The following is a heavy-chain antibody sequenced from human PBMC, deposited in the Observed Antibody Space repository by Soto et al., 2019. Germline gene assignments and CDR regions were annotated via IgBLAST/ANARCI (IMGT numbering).Heavy chain of an antibody. CDR1: GGSVSSGSYY. CDR2: MYYTGST. Sequence: SETLSLTCTVSGGSVSSGSYYWSWIRQPPGKGLEWIGYMYYTGSTNYNPSLKSRVTISVDTSKNQLSLKLSSVTAADTAVYYCARSIFGVVIYGLDVWGQGTTVTVSS. CDR3: ARSIFGVVIYGLDV. V-gene: IGHV4-61*01. D-gene: IGHD3-3*01. J-gene: IGHJ6*02.